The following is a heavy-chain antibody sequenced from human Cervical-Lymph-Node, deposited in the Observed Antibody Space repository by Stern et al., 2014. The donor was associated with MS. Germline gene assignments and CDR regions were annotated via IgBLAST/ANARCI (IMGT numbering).Heavy chain of an antibody. J-gene: IGHJ6*02. CDR3: TTLDRSYPYYYYGMDV. D-gene: IGHD1-26*01. CDR1: GFTFRKAW. CDR2: IKSKTDGGTT. V-gene: IGHV3-15*01. Sequence: EVQLEESGGGLVKPGGSLRLSCAASGFTFRKAWMPWIRQAPGKGLEWVGRIKSKTDGGTTEYAAHVKGRFTISRDDSKNTLYLQMNSLKTEDTAVYYCTTLDRSYPYYYYGMDVWGQGTTVTVSS.